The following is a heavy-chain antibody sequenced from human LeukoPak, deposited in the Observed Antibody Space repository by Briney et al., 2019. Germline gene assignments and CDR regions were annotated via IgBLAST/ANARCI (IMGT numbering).Heavy chain of an antibody. CDR1: GGSFSGYY. D-gene: IGHD3-16*02. CDR3: ARAETYYVWGSYRPNWLDP. CDR2: INHIGST. V-gene: IGHV4-34*01. Sequence: SESLSLTCAVHGGSFSGYYWSWIRQPPRKGLEWVGEINHIGSTNYNPSLKSRVTISADTSKIQFSLKLSYVTAADTAVYYCARAETYYVWGSYRPNWLDPWGQGTLVTVSS. J-gene: IGHJ5*02.